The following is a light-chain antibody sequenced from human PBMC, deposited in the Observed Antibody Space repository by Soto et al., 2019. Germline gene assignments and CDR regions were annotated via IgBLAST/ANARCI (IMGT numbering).Light chain of an antibody. J-gene: IGKJ4*01. CDR1: QDITNY. CDR3: QKYNRAPLT. V-gene: IGKV1-27*01. Sequence: DIQMTQSPSSLSASVGDRVTITCRASQDITNYLAWYQQKPGKVPKLLISSASTLQSGVPSRFSGSGSGTEFTLTISSLQPEDVAVYYCQKYNRAPLTFGGGTKVEIK. CDR2: SAS.